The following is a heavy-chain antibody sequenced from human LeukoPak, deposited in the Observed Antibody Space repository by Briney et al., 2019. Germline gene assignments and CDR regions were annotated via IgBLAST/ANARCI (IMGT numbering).Heavy chain of an antibody. CDR1: GYTFTGHY. J-gene: IGHJ4*02. CDR3: ARDLGWSSSH. V-gene: IGHV1-2*02. D-gene: IGHD6-6*01. Sequence: GASVKVSCKASGYTFTGHYMNWVRLAPGQGLEWMGWINPTGGTTYAQKFQDRVTMTRDTSINTAYMELSGLRSDDTAVYCCARDLGWSSSHWGQGTLVTVSS. CDR2: INPTGGT.